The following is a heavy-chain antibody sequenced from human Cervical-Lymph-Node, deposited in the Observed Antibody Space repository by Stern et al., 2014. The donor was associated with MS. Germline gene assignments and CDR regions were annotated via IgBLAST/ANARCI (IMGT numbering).Heavy chain of an antibody. Sequence: VQLVESGPGLVKPSETLSLTCTVSGGSIRSYYWSWIRQPPGKGLEWVGSIYYTGSTNYNPSLKTRITISVDKSKNQFSLQLTSVTTADTAVYYCARALLGASYYFDYWGHGTLVTVSS. CDR1: GGSIRSYY. CDR3: ARALLGASYYFDY. CDR2: IYYTGST. V-gene: IGHV4-59*01. J-gene: IGHJ4*01. D-gene: IGHD1-26*01.